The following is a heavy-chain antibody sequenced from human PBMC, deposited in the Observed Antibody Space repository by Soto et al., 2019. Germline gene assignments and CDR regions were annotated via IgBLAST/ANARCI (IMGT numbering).Heavy chain of an antibody. CDR1: GGTFISYA. CDR2: IIPIFGTA. Sequence: XSMKASCTASGGTFISYAISWVRQAPGQGLEWMGGIIPIFGTANYAQKFQGRVTITADESTSTAYMELSSLRSEDTAVYYCARGGITMIPNYGMDVWGQGTTVTVS. CDR3: ARGGITMIPNYGMDV. J-gene: IGHJ6*02. V-gene: IGHV1-69*13. D-gene: IGHD3-22*01.